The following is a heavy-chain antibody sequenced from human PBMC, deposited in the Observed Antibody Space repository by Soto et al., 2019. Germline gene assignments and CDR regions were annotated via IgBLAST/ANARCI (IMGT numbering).Heavy chain of an antibody. CDR1: GGSISSYY. J-gene: IGHJ5*02. Sequence: QVQLQESGPGLVKPSETLSLTCTVSGGSISSYYWSWIRQPPGKGLEWIGYIYYSGSTNYNPSLNSLVTISVDTSKNQFTLQLRSVSAADPAVYYCASAHVWWALAAAGTGWFDPWGQGTLVTVSS. CDR3: ASAHVWWALAAAGTGWFDP. V-gene: IGHV4-59*01. CDR2: IYYSGST. D-gene: IGHD6-13*01.